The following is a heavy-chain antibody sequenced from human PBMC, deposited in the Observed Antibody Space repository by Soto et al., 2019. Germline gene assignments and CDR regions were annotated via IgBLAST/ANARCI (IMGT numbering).Heavy chain of an antibody. CDR2: ISGSGGST. CDR3: AKDEYDFWSGYGLDY. J-gene: IGHJ4*02. CDR1: GFTFSSYA. D-gene: IGHD3-3*01. V-gene: IGHV3-23*01. Sequence: GGSLRLSCAASGFTFSSYAMSWVRQAPGKGLEWVSAISGSGGSTYYADSVKGRFTISRDNSKNTLYLQMNSLRAEDTAVYYCAKDEYDFWSGYGLDYWGQGTLVTVSS.